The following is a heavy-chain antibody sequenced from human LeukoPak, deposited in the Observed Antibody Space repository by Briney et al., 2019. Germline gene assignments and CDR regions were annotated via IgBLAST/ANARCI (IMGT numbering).Heavy chain of an antibody. J-gene: IGHJ6*02. CDR3: ARQVVVVVPAAILSADYYGMDV. CDR1: GGSFSGYY. V-gene: IGHV4-34*01. D-gene: IGHD2-2*02. CDR2: INHSGST. Sequence: PSETLSLTCAVYGGSFSGYYWSWIRQPPGKGLEWIGEINHSGSTNYNPSLKSRVTISVDTSKNQFSLKLSSVTAADTAVYYCARQVVVVVPAAILSADYYGMDVWGQGTAVTVSS.